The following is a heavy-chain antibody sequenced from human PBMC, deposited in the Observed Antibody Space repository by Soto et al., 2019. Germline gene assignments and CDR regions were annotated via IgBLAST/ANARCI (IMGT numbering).Heavy chain of an antibody. J-gene: IGHJ5*02. V-gene: IGHV1-18*01. CDR1: GYTFTSYG. CDR3: ARLRSAFTDYPHTFFYP. D-gene: IGHD4-17*01. CDR2: ISTYNGNT. Sequence: ASVKVSCKTSGYTFTSYGISWVRQAPGQGLEWMGWISTYNGNTNYAQTLQGRITMTTDTSTITAYMDLRSLRSDDTAVYYCARLRSAFTDYPHTFFYPRAQGPFVPVSS.